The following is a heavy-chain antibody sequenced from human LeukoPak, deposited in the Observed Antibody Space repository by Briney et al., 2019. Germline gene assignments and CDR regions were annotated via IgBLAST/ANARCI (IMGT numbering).Heavy chain of an antibody. CDR2: ISSSGSTI. Sequence: GGSLRLSCAASGFTFSSYEMNWVRQAPGKGLEWVSYISSSGSTIYYADSVKGRFTISRDNAKNSLYLQMNSLRAEDTAVYYCARGYYDSSGYPTIDYWGQGTLVTVSS. J-gene: IGHJ4*02. D-gene: IGHD3-22*01. V-gene: IGHV3-48*03. CDR1: GFTFSSYE. CDR3: ARGYYDSSGYPTIDY.